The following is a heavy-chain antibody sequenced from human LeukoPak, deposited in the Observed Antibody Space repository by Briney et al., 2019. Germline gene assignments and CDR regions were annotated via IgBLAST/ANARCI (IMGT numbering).Heavy chain of an antibody. CDR3: ANLFTSGPCSGTTCFNH. Sequence: PVGSLRLSCAASGFTFSSYAMSWVRQAPGKGLEWVSTISGTSGSTYYADSVKGRFTISRDNSKKTLYLQMNSLRAEDTAVYYCANLFTSGPCSGTTCFNHWGQGTLVTVSS. CDR1: GFTFSSYA. V-gene: IGHV3-23*01. J-gene: IGHJ4*02. CDR2: ISGTSGST. D-gene: IGHD2-2*01.